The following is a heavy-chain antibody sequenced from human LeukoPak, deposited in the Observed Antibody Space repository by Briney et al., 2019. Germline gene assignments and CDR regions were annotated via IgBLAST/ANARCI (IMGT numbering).Heavy chain of an antibody. J-gene: IGHJ4*02. D-gene: IGHD1-7*01. CDR1: GFTFSSYG. V-gene: IGHV3-21*01. Sequence: GGTLRLSCAASGFTFSSYGMSWVRQAPGKGLEWVSSISSSSSYIYYADSVKGRFTISRDNAKNSLYLQMNSLRAEDTAVYYCARGWNSDYFDYWGQGTLVTVSP. CDR2: ISSSSSYI. CDR3: ARGWNSDYFDY.